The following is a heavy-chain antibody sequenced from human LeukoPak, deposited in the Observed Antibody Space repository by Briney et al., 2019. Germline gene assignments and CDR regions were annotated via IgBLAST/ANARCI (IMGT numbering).Heavy chain of an antibody. V-gene: IGHV3-9*01. CDR3: ARDAWRRAFNYGMDV. CDR1: EFAFDDYA. J-gene: IGHJ6*02. D-gene: IGHD5-12*01. CDR2: ISWSSGNI. Sequence: GGSLRLSCAASEFAFDDYAMHWVRQAPGKGLEWVAGISWSSGNIGYADSVKGRFTISRDNAENSLHLQMNSLRTEDTALYFCARDAWRRAFNYGMDVWGQGTTVDVSS.